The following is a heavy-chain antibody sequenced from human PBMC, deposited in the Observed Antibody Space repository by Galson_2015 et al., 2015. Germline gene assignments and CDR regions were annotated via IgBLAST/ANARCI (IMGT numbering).Heavy chain of an antibody. CDR3: ARGASNSFHS. V-gene: IGHV3-7*01. Sequence: SLRLSCAASGFIFSDSWMDWIRQAPGKGLEWVASTKPDGSDKYYVDSVKGLFTISRDNAKNSLFLQMNSLRVEDTAVYYCARGASNSFHSWGQGAMVTVSS. J-gene: IGHJ3*02. CDR1: GFIFSDSW. CDR2: TKPDGSDK. D-gene: IGHD1-1*01.